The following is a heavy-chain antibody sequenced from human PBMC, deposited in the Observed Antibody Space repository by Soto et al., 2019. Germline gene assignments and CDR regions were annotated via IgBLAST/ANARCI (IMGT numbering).Heavy chain of an antibody. CDR2: ISYDGSNK. V-gene: IGHV3-30-3*01. CDR3: ARDRGIVVVPAALGY. CDR1: GFTFSSYA. D-gene: IGHD2-2*01. J-gene: IGHJ4*02. Sequence: PGGSLRLSCAASGFTFSSYAMHWVRQAPGKGLEWVAVISYDGSNKYYADSVKGRFTISRDNSKNTLYLQMNSLRAEDTAVYYCARDRGIVVVPAALGYWGQGTLVTVSS.